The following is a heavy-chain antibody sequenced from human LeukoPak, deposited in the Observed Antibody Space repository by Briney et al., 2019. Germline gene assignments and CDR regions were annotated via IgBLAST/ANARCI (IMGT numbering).Heavy chain of an antibody. CDR2: ISWNSGTI. CDR1: GFTFDDYA. J-gene: IGHJ6*02. Sequence: GGSLRLSCAASGFTFDDYAMHWVRQAPGKGLEWVSGISWNSGTIGYADSVKGRFTISRDNAKNSLYLQMNSLRAEDTAVYYCAKEYQYSSPGHYYYYGMDVWGQGTTVTVSS. V-gene: IGHV3-9*01. CDR3: AKEYQYSSPGHYYYYGMDV. D-gene: IGHD6-6*01.